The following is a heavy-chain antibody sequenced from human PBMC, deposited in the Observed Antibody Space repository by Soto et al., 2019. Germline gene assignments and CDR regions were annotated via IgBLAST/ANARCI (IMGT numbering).Heavy chain of an antibody. Sequence: GGSLRLSCAASGFTFSSYAMHWVRQAPGKGLEWVAVISYDGSNKYYADSVKGRFTISRDNSKNTLYLQMNSLRAEETAVYYCDRAGDNCGGDCNGMDLWGQGTTVTVSS. V-gene: IGHV3-30-3*01. CDR1: GFTFSSYA. J-gene: IGHJ6*02. D-gene: IGHD2-21*02. CDR3: DRAGDNCGGDCNGMDL. CDR2: ISYDGSNK.